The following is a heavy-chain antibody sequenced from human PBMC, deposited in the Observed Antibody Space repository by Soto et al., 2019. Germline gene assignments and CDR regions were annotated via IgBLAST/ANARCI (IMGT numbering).Heavy chain of an antibody. V-gene: IGHV5-10-1*04. CDR3: ARRGITSDAFDI. D-gene: IGHD1-20*01. Sequence: PGESLKISCKGSGYSFAGYWITWVRQKPGKGLEWMGRIDPSDSQTYYSPSFQGQVTISADKSISTAYLQWSSLKASDTAMYYCARRGITSDAFDIWGQGAMVTVSS. J-gene: IGHJ3*02. CDR2: IDPSDSQT. CDR1: GYSFAGYW.